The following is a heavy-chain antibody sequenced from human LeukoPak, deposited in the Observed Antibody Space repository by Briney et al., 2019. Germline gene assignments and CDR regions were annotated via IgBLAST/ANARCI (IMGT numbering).Heavy chain of an antibody. V-gene: IGHV4-31*03. D-gene: IGHD5-24*01. J-gene: IGHJ4*02. Sequence: SETLSLTCTVSGGSISSGGYYWSWIRQHPGKGLEWIGYIYYSGSTYYNPSLKSRVTISVDTSKNQFSLKLSSVTAADTAVYYCARAAREMATTPDFDCWGQGTLVTVSS. CDR3: ARAAREMATTPDFDC. CDR1: GGSISSGGYY. CDR2: IYYSGST.